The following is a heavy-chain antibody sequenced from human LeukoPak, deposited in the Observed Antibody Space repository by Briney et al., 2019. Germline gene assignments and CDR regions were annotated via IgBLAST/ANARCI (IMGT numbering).Heavy chain of an antibody. V-gene: IGHV7-4-1*02. CDR1: GYIFSVYA. CDR3: ARDYTIAVGTTTYLQH. D-gene: IGHD1-14*01. J-gene: IGHJ1*01. Sequence: ASVRVSCKASGYIFSVYALIWVRQAPGQGLELMGWINTNTGNPTYAQGFTGRFVFSLDTSVSTAYLQISSLKAEDTAVYYCARDYTIAVGTTTYLQHWGQGTLVTVSS. CDR2: INTNTGNP.